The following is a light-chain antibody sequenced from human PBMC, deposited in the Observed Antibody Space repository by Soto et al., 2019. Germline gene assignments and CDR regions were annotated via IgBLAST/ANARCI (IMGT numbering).Light chain of an antibody. CDR2: YDS. J-gene: IGLJ2*01. CDR1: NIGSNT. V-gene: IGLV3-21*04. CDR3: QVWDSTSDHPV. Sequence: SYELIQPPSVSVAPGKTARISCGGNNIGSNTVHWYQQKPGQAPVLVIYYDSDRPSGIPERFSGSNSGNTATLTSSRVEAGDEADYFWQVWDSTSDHPVFGGGTKVTVL.